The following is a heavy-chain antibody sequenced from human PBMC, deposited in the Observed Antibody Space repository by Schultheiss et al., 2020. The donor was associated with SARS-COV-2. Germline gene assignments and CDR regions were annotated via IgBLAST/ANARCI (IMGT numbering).Heavy chain of an antibody. CDR2: IYYSGST. CDR3: ARVWRAMGYYYGMDV. J-gene: IGHJ6*02. CDR1: GYSISSGYY. V-gene: IGHV4-61*01. D-gene: IGHD1-1*01. Sequence: SETLSLTCAVSGYSISSGYYWSWIRQPPGKGLEWIGYIYYSGSTNYNPSLKSRVTISVDTSKNQFSLKLSSVTAADTAVYYCARVWRAMGYYYGMDVWGQGTTVTVSS.